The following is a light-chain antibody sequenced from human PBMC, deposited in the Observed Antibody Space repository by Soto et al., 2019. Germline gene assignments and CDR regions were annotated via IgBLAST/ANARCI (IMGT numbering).Light chain of an antibody. CDR2: EVS. J-gene: IGLJ1*01. V-gene: IGLV2-14*01. Sequence: LTQPASVSGSPGQSISISCTGPSSDVGDYISVSWFQQHPGKAPKLMIYEVSNRPSGVSNRFSGSKSANAASLTISGLQAEDEADYYCTSYTSSTTLYVFGTGTKVTVL. CDR1: SSDVGDYIS. CDR3: TSYTSSTTLYV.